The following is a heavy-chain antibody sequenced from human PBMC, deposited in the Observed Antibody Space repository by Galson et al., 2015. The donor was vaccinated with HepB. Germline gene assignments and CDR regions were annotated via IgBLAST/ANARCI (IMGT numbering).Heavy chain of an antibody. Sequence: SLRLSCAASGLTFSSYSMNWVRQAPGKGLEWVSSISSSSSYIYYADSVKGRFTISRDNAKNSLYLQMNSLRAEDTAVYYCARVKVGAGGQYWGQGTLVTVSS. V-gene: IGHV3-21*01. CDR2: ISSSSSYI. D-gene: IGHD1-26*01. CDR3: ARVKVGAGGQY. J-gene: IGHJ4*02. CDR1: GLTFSSYS.